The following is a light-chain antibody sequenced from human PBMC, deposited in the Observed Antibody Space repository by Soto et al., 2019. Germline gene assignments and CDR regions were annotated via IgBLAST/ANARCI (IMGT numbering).Light chain of an antibody. J-gene: IGKJ1*01. V-gene: IGKV1-27*01. CDR2: AAS. CDR1: QGISNY. CDR3: QKYNRPQT. Sequence: DIQMTQSPSSLSASVGDRVTITCRASQGISNYLAWYQQKPGKVPKLLIYAASTLQSGVPSRFSGSGSGTDFTLTISSLQLEDVATYYCQKYNRPQTFGQGTKV.